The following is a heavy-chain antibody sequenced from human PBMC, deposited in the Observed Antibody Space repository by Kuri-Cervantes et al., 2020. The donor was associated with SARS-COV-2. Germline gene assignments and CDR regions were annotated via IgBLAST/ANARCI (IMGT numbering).Heavy chain of an antibody. Sequence: GGSLRLSCKGSGYSFTSYWIGWVRQMPGKGLEWMGIIYPGGSDTRYSPSFQGQVTISADKSISTAYLQWSSLKASDTAMYYCARHSRSSPSPLDYWGQGTLVTVSS. J-gene: IGHJ4*02. D-gene: IGHD6-6*01. CDR1: GYSFTSYW. CDR3: ARHSRSSPSPLDY. CDR2: IYPGGSDT. V-gene: IGHV5-51*01.